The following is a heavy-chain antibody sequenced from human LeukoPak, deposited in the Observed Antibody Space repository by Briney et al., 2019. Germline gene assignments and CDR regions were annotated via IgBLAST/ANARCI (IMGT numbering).Heavy chain of an antibody. CDR3: ARVVVAATPLWFDP. CDR1: GGSISSGGYS. Sequence: PSETLSLTCTVSGGSISSGGYSWSWIRQPPGKGLEWIGYIYHSGSTYYNPSLKSRVTISVDRSKNQFSLKLSSVTAADTAVYYCARVVVAATPLWFDPWGQGTLVTVSS. J-gene: IGHJ5*02. V-gene: IGHV4-30-2*01. D-gene: IGHD2-15*01. CDR2: IYHSGST.